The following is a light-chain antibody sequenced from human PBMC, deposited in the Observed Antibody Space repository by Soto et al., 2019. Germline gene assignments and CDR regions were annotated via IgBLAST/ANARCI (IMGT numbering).Light chain of an antibody. J-gene: IGKJ4*01. CDR1: QGIAGW. V-gene: IGKV1-12*02. CDR3: QQSNSFPFT. CDR2: TSS. Sequence: DIQMTQSPSSVSASIGDRVTITCRASQGIAGWLAWYQQKPGKAPKLLIYTSSRLESGVPSRFSGSGSGTHFTLTISSLEPEDFATYYCQQSNSFPFTFGGGTRVEIK.